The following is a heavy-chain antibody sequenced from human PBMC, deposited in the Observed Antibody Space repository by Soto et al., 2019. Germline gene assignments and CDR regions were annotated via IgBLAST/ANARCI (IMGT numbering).Heavy chain of an antibody. V-gene: IGHV4-30-4*01. CDR1: SVSINRGDHY. J-gene: IGHJ5*02. CDR2: IYYSGIT. CDR3: AREVEYGSGWFEP. D-gene: IGHD3-10*01. Sequence: QVQLQESGPGLVKPSQTLSLTCTFSSVSINRGDHYWTWIRQSPQKGLECIGCIYYSGITYYNPSIKSGLTISVDTSKIQFALKLSSVTSADTAVYYCAREVEYGSGWFEPWGHGTLVTVSS.